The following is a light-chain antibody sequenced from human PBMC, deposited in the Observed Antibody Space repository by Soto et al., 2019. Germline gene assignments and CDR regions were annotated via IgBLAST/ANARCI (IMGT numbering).Light chain of an antibody. J-gene: IGLJ2*01. Sequence: QSALTQPPSASGSPGQSVAISCTGTSSDIGAYNYVSWYQQHPGKAPKLMIYDVTTRPSGVPDRFSGSKSGNTASLTVSGLLAGDEADYYCSLYAGGNNVVFGGGTKLTVL. CDR2: DVT. CDR1: SSDIGAYNY. CDR3: SLYAGGNNVV. V-gene: IGLV2-8*01.